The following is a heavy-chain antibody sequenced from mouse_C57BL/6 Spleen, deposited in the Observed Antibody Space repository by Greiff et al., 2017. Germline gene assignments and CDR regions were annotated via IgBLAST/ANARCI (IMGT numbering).Heavy chain of an antibody. Sequence: QVQLQQSGAELARPGASVKLSCKASGYTFTSYGISWVKQRTGQGLEWIGEIYPRSGNTYYNEKFKGKATLTADKSSSTAYMVLRSLTSEDSAVYFCGGGITNDYWGQGTTLTVSS. D-gene: IGHD2-4*01. CDR3: GGGITNDY. CDR1: GYTFTSYG. V-gene: IGHV1-81*01. CDR2: IYPRSGNT. J-gene: IGHJ2*01.